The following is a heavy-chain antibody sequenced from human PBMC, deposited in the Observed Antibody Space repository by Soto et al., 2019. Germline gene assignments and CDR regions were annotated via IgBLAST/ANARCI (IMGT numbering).Heavy chain of an antibody. Sequence: SLKISDKVCGGSFTSYWIGCVRQMTGKGLEWMGIIYPGDSDTRYSPSFQGQVTISADKSISTAYLQWSSLKASDTAMYYCARPRIAVAGTRAFDIWGQGTMVTVSS. V-gene: IGHV5-51*01. CDR1: GGSFTSYW. CDR2: IYPGDSDT. D-gene: IGHD6-19*01. J-gene: IGHJ3*02. CDR3: ARPRIAVAGTRAFDI.